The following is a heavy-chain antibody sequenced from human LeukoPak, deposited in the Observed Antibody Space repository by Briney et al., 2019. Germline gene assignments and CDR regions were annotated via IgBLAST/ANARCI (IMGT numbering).Heavy chain of an antibody. CDR3: ARVRGYYGSDYYFDY. D-gene: IGHD3-10*01. Sequence: SQTLSLTCTVSGGSISSGSYYWSWIRQPAGKGLEWIGRIYTSGSTNYNPSLKSRVTMSVDTSKNQFSLKLSSVTAADTAVYYCARVRGYYGSDYYFDYWGQGTLVTVSS. CDR1: GGSISSGSYY. J-gene: IGHJ4*02. CDR2: IYTSGST. V-gene: IGHV4-61*02.